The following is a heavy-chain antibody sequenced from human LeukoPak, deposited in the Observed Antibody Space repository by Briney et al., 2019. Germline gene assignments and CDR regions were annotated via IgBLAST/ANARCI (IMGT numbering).Heavy chain of an antibody. Sequence: ASVKVSCKASGYTFTGYYMHWVRQAPGQGLEGMGRINPNSGGTNYAQKFQGRVTMTRDTSISTAYMELSRLRSDDTAVYYCARDVGSGYSYGFDYWGQGTLVTVSS. V-gene: IGHV1-2*06. CDR2: INPNSGGT. CDR1: GYTFTGYY. J-gene: IGHJ4*02. D-gene: IGHD5-18*01. CDR3: ARDVGSGYSYGFDY.